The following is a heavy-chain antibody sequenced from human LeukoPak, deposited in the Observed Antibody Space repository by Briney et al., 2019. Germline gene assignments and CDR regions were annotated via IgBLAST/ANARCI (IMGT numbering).Heavy chain of an antibody. CDR2: ISYSGST. CDR3: ATTGYRGFDI. Sequence: SETLSLTCGVSGGSISSTNWWSWVRQPPGKGLEWIGYISYSGSTNYNPSLKSRVTISVETSKNQFSLKLSSVTAADTAVYYCATTGYRGFDIWGQGTMVTVSS. CDR1: GGSISSTNW. J-gene: IGHJ3*02. D-gene: IGHD5-18*01. V-gene: IGHV4-4*02.